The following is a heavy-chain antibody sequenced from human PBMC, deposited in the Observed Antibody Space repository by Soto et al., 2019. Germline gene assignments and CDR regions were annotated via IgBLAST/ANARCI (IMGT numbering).Heavy chain of an antibody. CDR1: GGSFSGYY. CDR3: ASQALDTAIFDY. J-gene: IGHJ4*02. CDR2: INHSGST. Sequence: QVQLQQWGAGLLKPSETLSLTCAVYGGSFSGYYWSWIRQPPGKGLEWIGEINHSGSTNYNPSLKSRVTRSVDTSKNQFSLKLNSVTAADTAVYYCASQALDTAIFDYCGQGTLVTVSS. V-gene: IGHV4-34*01. D-gene: IGHD5-18*01.